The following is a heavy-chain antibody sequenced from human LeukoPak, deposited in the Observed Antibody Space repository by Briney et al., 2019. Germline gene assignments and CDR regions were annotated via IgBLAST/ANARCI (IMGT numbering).Heavy chain of an antibody. V-gene: IGHV3-11*04. CDR3: ARGITGTNNWFDP. J-gene: IGHJ5*02. CDR1: RFTFSDYS. Sequence: GGSLRLSCAASRFTFSDYSMSWIRQAPGKGLEWVSYITSTGTTIDYADSVKGRFTISRDNSKNTLYLQMNSLRAEDTAVYYCARGITGTNNWFDPWGQGTLVTVSS. CDR2: ITSTGTTI. D-gene: IGHD1/OR15-1a*01.